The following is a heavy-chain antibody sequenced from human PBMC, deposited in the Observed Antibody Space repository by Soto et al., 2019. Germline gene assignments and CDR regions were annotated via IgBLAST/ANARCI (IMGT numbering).Heavy chain of an antibody. Sequence: QVQLVQSGAEVKKPGSSVKVSCKASADTFSSSAFSWVRQAPGQGLEWMGGIIPFFHAANYAQRFQGRVTLTADESTSTAYVELTSMRSEDPAIYYCARELISNCHYYGMDVWGQGATVTVSS. J-gene: IGHJ6*02. CDR1: ADTFSSSA. CDR2: IIPFFHAA. D-gene: IGHD7-27*01. V-gene: IGHV1-69*01. CDR3: ARELISNCHYYGMDV.